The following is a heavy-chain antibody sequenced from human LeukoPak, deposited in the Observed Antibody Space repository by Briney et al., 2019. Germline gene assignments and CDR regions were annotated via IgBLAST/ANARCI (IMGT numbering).Heavy chain of an antibody. CDR2: INWNGGST. V-gene: IGHV3-20*04. CDR1: GFTFDDYG. D-gene: IGHD3-3*01. CDR3: ARDAPYYDFWSGYQPPFDY. J-gene: IGHJ4*02. Sequence: GGSLRLSCAASGFTFDDYGMSRVRQAPGKGLEWVSGINWNGGSTGYADSVKGRFTISRDNAKNSLYLQMNSLRAEDTALYYCARDAPYYDFWSGYQPPFDYWGQGTLVTVSS.